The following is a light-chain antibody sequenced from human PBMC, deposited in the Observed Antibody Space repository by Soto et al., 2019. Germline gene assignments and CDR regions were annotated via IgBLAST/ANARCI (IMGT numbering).Light chain of an antibody. J-gene: IGKJ4*01. CDR2: GAS. V-gene: IGKV3D-20*02. Sequence: EIVLTQSPGTLSLSPGERATLSCRASQSVSNNYLAWYQQKPGQAPRLLIYGASNRATGIPDRFSGSGSGTDFTLTISRLEPEDFAVYYCQQRSSWPLTFGGGTRVE. CDR3: QQRSSWPLT. CDR1: QSVSNNY.